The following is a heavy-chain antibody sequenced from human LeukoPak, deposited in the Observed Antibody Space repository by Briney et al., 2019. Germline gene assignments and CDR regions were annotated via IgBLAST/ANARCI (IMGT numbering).Heavy chain of an antibody. CDR1: GFTFSTYA. D-gene: IGHD3-16*01. CDR2: MSYDGGTK. J-gene: IGHJ4*02. V-gene: IGHV3-30*01. CDR3: MRGGTDDH. Sequence: GGSLRLSCAASGFTFSTYAMHWFRQAPGKGLEWVADMSYDGGTKYYADSVKGRFTISRDNSKNTLYLQLNSLRAEDTAVYYCMRGGTDDHWGQGTLVTVSS.